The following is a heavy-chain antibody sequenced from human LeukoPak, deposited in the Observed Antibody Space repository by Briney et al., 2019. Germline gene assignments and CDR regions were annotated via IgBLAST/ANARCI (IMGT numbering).Heavy chain of an antibody. D-gene: IGHD2-2*01. CDR3: AIDFHILEIPTPMDV. V-gene: IGHV1-69*13. CDR1: GCTFSNYA. CDR2: IIPLFGRS. J-gene: IGHJ6*02. Sequence: AVNVSRKASGCTFSNYASSRLGQAPAQRREWVGEIIPLFGRSNYPQNYQGRVTTTADESTNIAYMEITSRRPDDTAVYYRAIDFHILEIPTPMDVWGQGTTVIVSS.